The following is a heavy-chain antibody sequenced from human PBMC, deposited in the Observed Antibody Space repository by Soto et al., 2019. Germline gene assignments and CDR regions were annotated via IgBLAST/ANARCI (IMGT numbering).Heavy chain of an antibody. V-gene: IGHV3-33*01. CDR1: GFTFSSYG. J-gene: IGHJ6*03. CDR2: IWYDGSNK. D-gene: IGHD3-10*01. Sequence: QVQLVESGGGVVQPGRSLRLSCAASGFTFSSYGMHWVRQAPGKGLEWVAVIWYDGSNKYYADSVKGRFTISRDNSKNTLYLQMNSLRAEDTAVYYCARAGRIQNYSYYGSASYPNQYYYYYYMDVWGKGTTVTVSS. CDR3: ARAGRIQNYSYYGSASYPNQYYYYYYMDV.